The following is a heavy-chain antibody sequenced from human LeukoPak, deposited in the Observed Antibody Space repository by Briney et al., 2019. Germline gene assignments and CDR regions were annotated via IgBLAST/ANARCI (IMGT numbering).Heavy chain of an antibody. Sequence: SETLSLTCAVYGGSFSGYYWSWIRQPPGKGLEWIGEVNHREVTHYNPSLKSRVTILADASKNQFSLKLTSVTAADTAVYYCARGGLEPQLWLRLFYFEFWGQGVLVTVSS. CDR1: GGSFSGYY. CDR3: ARGGLEPQLWLRLFYFEF. CDR2: VNHREVT. J-gene: IGHJ4*02. V-gene: IGHV4-34*01. D-gene: IGHD5-18*01.